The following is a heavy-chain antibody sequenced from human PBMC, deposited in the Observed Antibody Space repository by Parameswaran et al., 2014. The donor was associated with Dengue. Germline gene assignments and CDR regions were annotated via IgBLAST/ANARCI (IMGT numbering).Heavy chain of an antibody. CDR2: INHSGST. J-gene: IGHJ4*02. CDR3: ARGGTGSFPNYFY. V-gene: IGHV4-34*01. Sequence: RWIRQPPGKGLEWIGEINHSGSTNYNPSLKSRVTISVDTSKNQFSLKLSSVTAADTAVYYCARGGTGSFPNYFYWGQGTLVTVSS. D-gene: IGHD2-15*01.